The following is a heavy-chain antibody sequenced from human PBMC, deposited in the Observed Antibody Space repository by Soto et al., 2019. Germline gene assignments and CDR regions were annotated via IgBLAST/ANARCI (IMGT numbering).Heavy chain of an antibody. CDR1: GFTFSNYA. J-gene: IGHJ4*02. CDR3: AKNRGHEPPYYSDS. V-gene: IGHV3-23*01. CDR2: IYGGGDGT. Sequence: EVLLLESGGGLVQPGGSLRLSCAASGFTFSNYAVNWVRQAPGKGLEWVSTIYGGGDGTHYADSVKGRFTISRDNSKNTLYLPMNSLRAEDTAVYYCAKNRGHEPPYYSDSWGQGTLVTVSS.